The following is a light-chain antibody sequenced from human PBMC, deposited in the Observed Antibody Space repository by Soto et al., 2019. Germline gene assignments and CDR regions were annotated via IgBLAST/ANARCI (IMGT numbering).Light chain of an antibody. J-gene: IGLJ1*01. CDR3: QAWDSSTGV. CDR1: KLGDKY. Sequence: SYELTQPPSVSVSPGQTASITCSGDKLGDKYACWYQQKPGQSPVLVIYQDSKRPSGIPERFSGSNSGNTATLTIGGTQASDEADYYCQAWDSSTGVFGTGTKLTVL. V-gene: IGLV3-1*01. CDR2: QDS.